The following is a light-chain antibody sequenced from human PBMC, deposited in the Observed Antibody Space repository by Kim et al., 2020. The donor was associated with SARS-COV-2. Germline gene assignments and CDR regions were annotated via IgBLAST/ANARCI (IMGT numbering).Light chain of an antibody. CDR3: HQYGSSPGT. CDR2: GAS. Sequence: EIVLTQSPGTLSLPPGERATLSCRASQSINSNYLAWYQQKPGQAPRLLIYGASSRTSGIPDRFSGSGSGTDFTLTINRLEPEDFAVYYCHQYGSSPGTFGQGTKVDIK. V-gene: IGKV3-20*01. J-gene: IGKJ1*01. CDR1: QSINSNY.